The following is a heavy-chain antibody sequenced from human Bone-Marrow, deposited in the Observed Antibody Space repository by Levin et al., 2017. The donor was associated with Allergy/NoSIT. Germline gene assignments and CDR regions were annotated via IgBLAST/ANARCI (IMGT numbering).Heavy chain of an antibody. J-gene: IGHJ6*02. CDR2: INSDGSST. CDR1: GFTFSSYW. V-gene: IGHV3-74*01. Sequence: PGGSLRLSCAASGFTFSSYWMHWVRQAPGKGLVWVSRINSDGSSTSYADSVKGRFTISRDNAKNTLYLQMNSLRAEDTAVYYCARDRGYSYGPHHYYYYYYGMDVWGQGTTVTVSS. CDR3: ARDRGYSYGPHHYYYYYYGMDV. D-gene: IGHD5-18*01.